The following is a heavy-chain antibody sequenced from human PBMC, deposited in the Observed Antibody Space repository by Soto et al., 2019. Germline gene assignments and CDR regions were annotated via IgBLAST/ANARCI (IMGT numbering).Heavy chain of an antibody. D-gene: IGHD1-1*01. CDR1: GFTFSDYY. V-gene: IGHV3-11*06. J-gene: IGHJ4*02. CDR2: SSNSGTFT. CDR3: ARSGDNYNLLDY. Sequence: KPGGSLRLSCEASGFTFSDYYMSWIRQAPGKGLEWIAYSSNSGTFTKYADSVKGRFSISRDNAKNSLYLQINNLSGEDTATYFCARSGDNYNLLDYWGQGTPVTV.